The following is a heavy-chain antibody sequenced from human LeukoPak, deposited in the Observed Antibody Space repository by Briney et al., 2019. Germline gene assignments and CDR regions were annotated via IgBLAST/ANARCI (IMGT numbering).Heavy chain of an antibody. CDR3: GRDSWGDY. V-gene: IGHV3-33*08. J-gene: IGHJ4*02. CDR2: IWNDGSKK. CDR1: GFSFSTFG. Sequence: GGSLRLSCAASGFSFSTFGMHWARRAPGKGLEWVAIIWNDGSKKFYAESVKGRFTISRDNSQNTLYLQMNRLRAEDTAVYYRGRDSWGDYWGQGTLVTVSS. D-gene: IGHD3-16*01.